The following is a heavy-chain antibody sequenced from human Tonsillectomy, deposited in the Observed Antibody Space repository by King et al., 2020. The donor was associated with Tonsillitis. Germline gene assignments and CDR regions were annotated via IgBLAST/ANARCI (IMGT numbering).Heavy chain of an antibody. CDR2: INSDGSDT. V-gene: IGHV3-74*01. Sequence: VQLLESVGGLFQAGGFLRLACAASGFTFSSYWFDWVRQAPGKGLGWVLRINSDGSDTISADSWKGRLTSSRDNAKNTLYLQMNSLRAEDTAVYFCARGGFNHAFDIWGQGTMVTVSS. CDR3: ARGGFNHAFDI. J-gene: IGHJ3*02. D-gene: IGHD3-22*01. CDR1: GFTFSSYW.